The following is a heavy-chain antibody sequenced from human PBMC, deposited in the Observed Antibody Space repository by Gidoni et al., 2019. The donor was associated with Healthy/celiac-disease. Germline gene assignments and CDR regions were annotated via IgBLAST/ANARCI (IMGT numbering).Heavy chain of an antibody. CDR3: ARRNGWGWFDP. J-gene: IGHJ5*02. V-gene: IGHV4-39*01. CDR1: GGSISSSSYY. Sequence: QLQLQESGPGLVKPSETLSLTCTVPGGSISSSSYYWGWIRQPPGKGLEWIGSIYYSGSTYYNPSLKSRVTISVDTSKNQFSLKLSSVTAADTAVYYCARRNGWGWFDPWGQGTLVTVSS. CDR2: IYYSGST. D-gene: IGHD1-26*01.